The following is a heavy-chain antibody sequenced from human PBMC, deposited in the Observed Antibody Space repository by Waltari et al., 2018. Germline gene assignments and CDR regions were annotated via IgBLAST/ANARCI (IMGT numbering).Heavy chain of an antibody. CDR2: IYYSGST. D-gene: IGHD6-19*01. V-gene: IGHV4-59*01. J-gene: IGHJ4*02. CDR3: ARGALGVAGWDFDY. CDR1: GGSISSYY. Sequence: QVQLQESGPGLVKPSETLSLTCTVSGGSISSYYWSWIRQPPGKGLEWIGYIYYSGSTNSNPSLKSRVTISVDTSKNQFSLKLSSVTAADTAVYYCARGALGVAGWDFDYWGQGTLVTVSS.